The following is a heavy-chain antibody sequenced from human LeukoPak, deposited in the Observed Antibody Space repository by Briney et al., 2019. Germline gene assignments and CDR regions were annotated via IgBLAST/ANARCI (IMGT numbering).Heavy chain of an antibody. V-gene: IGHV4-59*01. CDR2: IYYSGST. J-gene: IGHJ4*02. CDR1: GGAISSYY. CDR3: SRDKAGYPEY. Sequence: SETLSLTCTVSGGAISSYYWSWIRQPPGKGLEWIGYIYYSGSTNYNPSLKSRVTISLDRSKNQFSLNLTSVTAADTAVYYCSRDKAGYPEYWGQGTQVTVSS. D-gene: IGHD5-18*01.